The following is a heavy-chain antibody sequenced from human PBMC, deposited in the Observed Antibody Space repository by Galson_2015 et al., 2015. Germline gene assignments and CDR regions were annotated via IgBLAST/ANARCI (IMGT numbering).Heavy chain of an antibody. V-gene: IGHV4-4*02. D-gene: IGHD4-11*01. J-gene: IGHJ4*02. CDR3: AKRDDYSNFRGFDY. CDR1: GGSISNHHW. Sequence: ETLSLTCAVSGGSISNHHWWRWVRQPPGKGLEWIGEIYHTGSTFYNPSLKSRVTILVDKSKNHFSLNLSSVTAADTAVYYCAKRDDYSNFRGFDYWGQGTLVAVSS. CDR2: IYHTGST.